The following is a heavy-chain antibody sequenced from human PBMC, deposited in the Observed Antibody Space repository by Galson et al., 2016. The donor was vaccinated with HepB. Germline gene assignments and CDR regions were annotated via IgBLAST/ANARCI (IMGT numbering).Heavy chain of an antibody. CDR1: GYIFTSYG. V-gene: IGHV1-18*01. D-gene: IGHD2-15*01. Sequence: SVKVSCKASGYIFTSYGITWVRQAPGQGLEWVGWISCKNGNTKYAEKFQGRVTMTADSSWTTAYMELRSLTSDDTAVYYCARDLNERGLPLVAWLDPWGQGTLVTVSS. J-gene: IGHJ5*02. CDR3: ARDLNERGLPLVAWLDP. CDR2: ISCKNGNT.